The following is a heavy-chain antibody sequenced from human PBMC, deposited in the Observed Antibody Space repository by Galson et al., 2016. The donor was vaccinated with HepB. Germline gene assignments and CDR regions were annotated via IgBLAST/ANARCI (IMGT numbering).Heavy chain of an antibody. CDR3: ARGPANPFYFYGLDV. CDR1: GASISSGGYY. CDR2: IHYSGSI. D-gene: IGHD2-2*01. V-gene: IGHV4-31*03. J-gene: IGHJ6*02. Sequence: TLSLTCTVSGASISSGGYYWTWVRQHPGKGLEWIGYIHYSGSISYNPSLKSRVTMSVDTSKNQFSLKLASVTAADTAVYYCARGPANPFYFYGLDVWGQGTTVTVSS.